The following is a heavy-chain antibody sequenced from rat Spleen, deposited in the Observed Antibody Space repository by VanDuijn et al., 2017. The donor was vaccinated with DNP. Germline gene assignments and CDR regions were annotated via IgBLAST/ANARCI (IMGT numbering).Heavy chain of an antibody. Sequence: EVQLVETGGGLVQPGRSLKLSCVASGFTFSSYWMFWVRQAPGKGLEWVASINTDGSSTYYRDSVKGRFTISRDNAKNTLYLQMDSLRSEDTATYYCAKPDHWGQGVMVTVSS. CDR3: AKPDH. V-gene: IGHV5-58*01. CDR1: GFTFSSYW. J-gene: IGHJ2*01. CDR2: INTDGSST.